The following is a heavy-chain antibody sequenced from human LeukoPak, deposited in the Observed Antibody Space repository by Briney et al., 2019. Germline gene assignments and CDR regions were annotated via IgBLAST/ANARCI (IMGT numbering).Heavy chain of an antibody. CDR2: INHSGST. Sequence: SETLSLTCAVYGGSFSGYHWSWIRQPPGKGLEWIGEINHSGSTNYNPSLKSRVTTSVDTSKNQFSLKLNSVTATDTAVYYCARGRSAAGYYFDYWGQGTLVSVSS. J-gene: IGHJ4*02. D-gene: IGHD6-13*01. V-gene: IGHV4-34*01. CDR1: GGSFSGYH. CDR3: ARGRSAAGYYFDY.